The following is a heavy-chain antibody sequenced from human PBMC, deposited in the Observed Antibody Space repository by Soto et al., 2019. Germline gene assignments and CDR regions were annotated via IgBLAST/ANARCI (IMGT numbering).Heavy chain of an antibody. D-gene: IGHD6-6*01. Sequence: GGSLRLSCAASGFTFSSYAMSWVRQAPGKGLEWVSAISGSGGSTYYADPVKGRFTISRDNSKNTLYLQMNSLRAEDTAVYYCAKDYRPVAARPRNYFDYWGQGTLVTVSS. CDR3: AKDYRPVAARPRNYFDY. J-gene: IGHJ4*02. CDR1: GFTFSSYA. CDR2: ISGSGGST. V-gene: IGHV3-23*01.